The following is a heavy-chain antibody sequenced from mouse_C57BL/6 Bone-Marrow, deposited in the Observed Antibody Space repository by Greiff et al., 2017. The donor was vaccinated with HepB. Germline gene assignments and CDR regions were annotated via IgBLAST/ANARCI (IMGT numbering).Heavy chain of an antibody. D-gene: IGHD2-3*01. CDR1: GYTFTDYY. CDR2: INPYNGGT. V-gene: IGHV1-19*01. J-gene: IGHJ4*01. Sequence: EVQLVESGPVLVKPGASVKMSCKASGYTFTDYYMNWVKQSHGKSLEWIGVINPYNGGTSYNQKFKGKATLTVDKSSSTAYMELNSLTSEDSAVYYCARFGGYYDYAMDYWGQGTSVTVSS. CDR3: ARFGGYYDYAMDY.